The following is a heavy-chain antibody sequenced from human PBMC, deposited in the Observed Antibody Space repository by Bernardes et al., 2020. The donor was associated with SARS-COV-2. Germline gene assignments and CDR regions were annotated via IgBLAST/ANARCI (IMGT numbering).Heavy chain of an antibody. J-gene: IGHJ4*02. CDR2: IYPGDSES. V-gene: IGHV5-51*01. Sequence: GAALNISWKGSGYRFTTYWNGWVRQLPGKGLEWRGIIYPGDSESRYSPSFQGQITISADKSISTAYLQWSSVKASDTAMYYCARQAVPGGGYGRFDYWGQGSLVTVSS. CDR3: ARQAVPGGGYGRFDY. CDR1: GYRFTTYW. D-gene: IGHD6-19*01.